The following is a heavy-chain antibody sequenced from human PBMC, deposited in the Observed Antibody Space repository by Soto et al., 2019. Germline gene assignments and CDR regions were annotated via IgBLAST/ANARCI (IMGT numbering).Heavy chain of an antibody. V-gene: IGHV3-9*01. J-gene: IGHJ3*02. CDR1: GFTFDDYA. D-gene: IGHD3-3*01. Sequence: SLRLSCAASGFTFDDYAMHWVRQAPGKGLEWVSGISWNSGSIGYADSVKGRFTISRDNAKNSLYLQMNSLRAEDTALYYCAKGIYHDFWSGIQNAFDIWGQGTMVTVSS. CDR2: ISWNSGSI. CDR3: AKGIYHDFWSGIQNAFDI.